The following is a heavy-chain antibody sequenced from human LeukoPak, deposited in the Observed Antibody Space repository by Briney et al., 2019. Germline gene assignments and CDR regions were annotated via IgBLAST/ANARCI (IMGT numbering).Heavy chain of an antibody. D-gene: IGHD1-26*01. CDR3: ARDIGVGAREGFDI. J-gene: IGHJ3*02. CDR2: ISSSSSYI. CDR1: GFTFSSYS. V-gene: IGHV3-21*01. Sequence: AGGSLRLSCAASGFTFSSYSMNWVRQAPGKGLESVSSISSSSSYIYYADSVKGRFTISRDNTKNSLYLQMNSLRAEDTAVYYCARDIGVGAREGFDIWGQGTMVTVSS.